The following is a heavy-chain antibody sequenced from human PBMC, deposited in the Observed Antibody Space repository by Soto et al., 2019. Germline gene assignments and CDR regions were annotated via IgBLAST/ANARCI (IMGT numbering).Heavy chain of an antibody. CDR1: GYTFTSYY. J-gene: IGHJ4*02. V-gene: IGHV1-46*01. D-gene: IGHD1-26*01. Sequence: GASVKVSCKASGYTFTSYYMHWVRQAPGQGLEWMGIINPSGGSTSYAQKFQGRVTMTRDTSTSTVYMELRSLRSDDTAVYYCARDAGVSGELYYWGQGTLVTVSS. CDR2: INPSGGST. CDR3: ARDAGVSGELYY.